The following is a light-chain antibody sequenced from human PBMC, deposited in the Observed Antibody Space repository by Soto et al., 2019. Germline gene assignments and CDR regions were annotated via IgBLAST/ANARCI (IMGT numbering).Light chain of an antibody. CDR3: QQYTDWPLT. CDR1: QSVSSY. CDR2: DAS. J-gene: IGKJ1*01. Sequence: EIVLTHSPGTLSLSQCERAALSCRASQSVSSYLAWYQQKPGQAPRLLIYDASNRATGVPDRFSGGGSGTDFTLTISRLEPEDFAVYYCQQYTDWPLTLGQGTKVDIK. V-gene: IGKV3-11*01.